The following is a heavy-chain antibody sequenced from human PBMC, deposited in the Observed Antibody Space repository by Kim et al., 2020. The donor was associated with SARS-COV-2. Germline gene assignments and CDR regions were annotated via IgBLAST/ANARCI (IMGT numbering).Heavy chain of an antibody. J-gene: IGHJ6*02. Sequence: SETLSLTCTVSGGSISSSSYYWGWIRQPPGKGLEWIGSIYYSGSTYYNPSLKSRVTISVDTSKNQFSLKLSSVTAADTAVYYCAKTGAAAGPIYYYYYYGMDVWGQGTTVTVSS. V-gene: IGHV4-39*01. CDR3: AKTGAAAGPIYYYYYYGMDV. D-gene: IGHD6-13*01. CDR1: GGSISSSSYY. CDR2: IYYSGST.